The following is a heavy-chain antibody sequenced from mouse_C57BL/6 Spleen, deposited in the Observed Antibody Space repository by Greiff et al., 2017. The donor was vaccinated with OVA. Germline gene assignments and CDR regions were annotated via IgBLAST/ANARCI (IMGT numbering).Heavy chain of an antibody. J-gene: IGHJ3*01. CDR1: GFTFSSYT. CDR3: ARELRPFAY. V-gene: IGHV5-9*01. Sequence: EVMLVESGGGLVKPGGSLKLSCAASGFTFSSYTMSWVRQTPEKRLEWVATISGGGGNTYYPDSVKGRFTISRDNAKNTLYLQMSSLRSEDTALYYCARELRPFAYWGQGTLVTVSA. D-gene: IGHD3-2*02. CDR2: ISGGGGNT.